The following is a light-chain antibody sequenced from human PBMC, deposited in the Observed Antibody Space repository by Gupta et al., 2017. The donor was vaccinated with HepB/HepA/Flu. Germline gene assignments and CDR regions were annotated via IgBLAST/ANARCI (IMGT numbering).Light chain of an antibody. V-gene: IGLV1-51*01. CDR3: VTWDNRLSDVV. CDR2: DNN. CDR1: SSPIGNNY. Sequence: QSVLTPPPSVSAPPRHRVTISCSGSSSPIGNNYGSWYQQLPGTAPKLLIYDNNKRRSGIPERFSVSKYGTAATMSSTGLQTGDEADYYCVTWDNRLSDVVFGGGTKLTVL. J-gene: IGLJ2*01.